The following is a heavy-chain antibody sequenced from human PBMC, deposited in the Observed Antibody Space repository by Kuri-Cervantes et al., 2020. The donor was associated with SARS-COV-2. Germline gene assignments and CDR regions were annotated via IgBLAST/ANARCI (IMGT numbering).Heavy chain of an antibody. CDR1: GFNFSDHY. D-gene: IGHD3-16*01. CDR3: ARALGTPGWFDP. CDR2: LYYSGTI. J-gene: IGHJ5*02. Sequence: SCAASGFNFSDHYMDWVRQPPGKGLEGIGTLYYSGTIYYNPSLKSRVTISVDTSKNQFSLKLSSVTAADTAVYYCARALGTPGWFDPWGQGTLVTVSS. V-gene: IGHV4-59*11.